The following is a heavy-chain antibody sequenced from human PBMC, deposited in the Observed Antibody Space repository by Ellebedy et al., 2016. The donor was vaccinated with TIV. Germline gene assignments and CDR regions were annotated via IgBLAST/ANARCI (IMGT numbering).Heavy chain of an antibody. CDR2: IYPADSDT. CDR3: ASRGYTYGYYLDY. Sequence: GESLKISXQAPGYTFTTYAIAWVRQMPGKGLEWMGIIYPADSDTIYSPSFQGQVTISVDKSINTAYLQWNSLKASDTAMYYCASRGYTYGYYLDYWGQGTLVTVSS. CDR1: GYTFTTYA. J-gene: IGHJ4*02. D-gene: IGHD5-18*01. V-gene: IGHV5-51*01.